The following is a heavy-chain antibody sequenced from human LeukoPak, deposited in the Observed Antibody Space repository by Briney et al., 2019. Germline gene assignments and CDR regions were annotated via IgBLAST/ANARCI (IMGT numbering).Heavy chain of an antibody. CDR2: IIPIFGTA. V-gene: IGHV1-69*13. CDR3: ARSGYSYGYDFDY. CDR1: EGTFSSYA. D-gene: IGHD5-18*01. J-gene: IGHJ4*02. Sequence: GASVKVSCKASEGTFSSYAISWVRQAPGQGLEWMGGIIPIFGTANYAQKFQGRVTITADESTSTAYMELSSLRSEDTAVYYCARSGYSYGYDFDYWGQGTLVTVSS.